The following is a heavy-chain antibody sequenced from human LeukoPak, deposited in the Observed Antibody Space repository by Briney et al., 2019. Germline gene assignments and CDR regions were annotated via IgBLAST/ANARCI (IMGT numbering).Heavy chain of an antibody. CDR3: AKSDHRGDGFNYDY. CDR1: GFTFDDHT. D-gene: IGHD5-24*01. CDR2: ISWDGGVT. Sequence: TGGSLILSCAASGFTFDDHTMHWVRQAPGKGLEWVSLISWDGGVTKYAGSVKGRFTISRDNTKKSLYLQMNSLRTEDTALYYCAKSDHRGDGFNYDYWGQGTLVTVSS. J-gene: IGHJ4*02. V-gene: IGHV3-43*01.